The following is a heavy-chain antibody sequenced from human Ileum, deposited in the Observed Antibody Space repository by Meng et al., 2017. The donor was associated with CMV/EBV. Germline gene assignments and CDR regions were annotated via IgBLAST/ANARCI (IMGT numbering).Heavy chain of an antibody. D-gene: IGHD3-3*01. CDR3: ARGIHDFWSGTYFDY. J-gene: IGHJ4*02. Sequence: VPLHGSGPGLVKPSETLSLTCTVFGGVFNDYHWTWIRQSAGKGLEWIGRIASSGTTYLNPSLESRISMSVDKAKNQFSLKLISVTAADTALYFCARGIHDFWSGTYFDYWGQGLLVTVSS. CDR1: GGVFNDYH. V-gene: IGHV4-4*07. CDR2: IASSGTT.